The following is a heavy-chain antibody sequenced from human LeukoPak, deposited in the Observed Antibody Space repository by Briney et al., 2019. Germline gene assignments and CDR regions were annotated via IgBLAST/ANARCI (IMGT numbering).Heavy chain of an antibody. CDR1: GGSFSGYY. Sequence: PSETLSLTCAVYGGSFSGYYWSWIRQPPGKGLEWIGEINHSGSTNYNPSLKSRVTISVDTSKNQFSLKLSSVTAADTAVYYCATLMLDEYSSSSGPPEYWGQGTLVTVSS. D-gene: IGHD6-6*01. CDR2: INHSGST. J-gene: IGHJ4*02. CDR3: ATLMLDEYSSSSGPPEY. V-gene: IGHV4-34*01.